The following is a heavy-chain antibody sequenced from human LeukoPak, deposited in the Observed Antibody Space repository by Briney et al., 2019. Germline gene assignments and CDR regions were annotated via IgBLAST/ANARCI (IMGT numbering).Heavy chain of an antibody. D-gene: IGHD6-13*01. CDR2: INPNSGGT. CDR3: ARSEGYSSSENFDY. CDR1: GYTFTGYY. Sequence: ASVKVSCKASGYTFTGYYMHWVRQAPGQGLEWMGWINPNSGGTNYAQKFQGRVTMTRDTSISTAYMELSRLRSDDTAVYYCARSEGYSSSENFDYWGQGTLVTVSS. V-gene: IGHV1-2*02. J-gene: IGHJ4*02.